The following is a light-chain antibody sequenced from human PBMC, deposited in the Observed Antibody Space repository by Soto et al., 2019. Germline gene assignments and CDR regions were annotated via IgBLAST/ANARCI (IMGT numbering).Light chain of an antibody. CDR3: QQTYNMPIT. CDR2: AAS. J-gene: IGKJ5*01. CDR1: QGISSY. Sequence: PYTKAASVLSASVGARVTTTCRASQGISSYLAWYQQKPGKAPKLLIYAASTLQSGIPSRFSGSGSGTDFTLTISSLQAEDFATYYCQQTYNMPITFGQGTRLEIK. V-gene: IGKV1-9*01.